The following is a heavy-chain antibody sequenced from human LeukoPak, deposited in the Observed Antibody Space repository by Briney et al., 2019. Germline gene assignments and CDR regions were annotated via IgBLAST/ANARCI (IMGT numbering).Heavy chain of an antibody. V-gene: IGHV1-18*01. CDR1: GYTFTTYG. J-gene: IGHJ5*02. CDR3: ARVRDCSGGSCTPHWFDP. Sequence: ASVKVSFKTSGYTFTTYGITWVRQAPGQGREWMGWISAYNGNTNYAQKLQGRVTVTTDTSTSTAYMELRSLRSDDTAVYYCARVRDCSGGSCTPHWFDPWGQGTLVTVSS. D-gene: IGHD2-15*01. CDR2: ISAYNGNT.